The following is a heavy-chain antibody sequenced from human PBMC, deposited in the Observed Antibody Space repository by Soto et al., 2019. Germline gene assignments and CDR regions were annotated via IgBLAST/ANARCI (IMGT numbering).Heavy chain of an antibody. D-gene: IGHD4-17*01. CDR2: IRPEGNEK. V-gene: IGHV3-7*03. CDR3: AREEGATVANNWFDS. CDR1: GFTFRSYW. J-gene: IGHJ5*01. Sequence: EVQVVESGGGLVQPGESLRVSCVGSGFTFRSYWMSWVRQAAGKGLEWVANIRPEGNEKYYVDSVKGRFIISRDNAKKSVFLQMNRLRVEDTAVYFCAREEGATVANNWFDSWGQGTLVTVSS.